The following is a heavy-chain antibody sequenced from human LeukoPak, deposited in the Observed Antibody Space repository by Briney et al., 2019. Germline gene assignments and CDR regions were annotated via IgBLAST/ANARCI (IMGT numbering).Heavy chain of an antibody. V-gene: IGHV3-23*01. CDR1: GFTFSSYA. CDR3: AKLYYDFWSGYWY. Sequence: GGSLRLSCAPSGFTFSSYAMSWVRQAPGKGLEWVSAISGSGGSTYYADSVKGRFTISRDNSKNTLYLQMNSLRAEDTAVYYCAKLYYDFWSGYWYWGQGTLVTVSS. D-gene: IGHD3-3*01. CDR2: ISGSGGST. J-gene: IGHJ4*02.